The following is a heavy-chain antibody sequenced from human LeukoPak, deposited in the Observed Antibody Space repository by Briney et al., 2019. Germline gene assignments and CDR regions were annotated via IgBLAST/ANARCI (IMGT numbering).Heavy chain of an antibody. Sequence: GGSLRLSCVVSEFTFSSYAMSWVRQAPGKGLEWVSAISGSGGSTYYADSVKGRFTISRDNSKNTLYLQMNSLRAEDTAVYYCAEGGSYAQDAFDIWGQGTMVTVSS. CDR2: ISGSGGST. V-gene: IGHV3-23*01. D-gene: IGHD1-26*01. CDR1: EFTFSSYA. CDR3: AEGGSYAQDAFDI. J-gene: IGHJ3*02.